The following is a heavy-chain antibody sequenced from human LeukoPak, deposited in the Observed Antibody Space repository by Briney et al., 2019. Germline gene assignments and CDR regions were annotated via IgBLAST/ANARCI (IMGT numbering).Heavy chain of an antibody. CDR3: ARDLREAVAGDYWYFDL. V-gene: IGHV1-69*04. Sequence: ASVKVSCKASGGTFSSYAISWVRQAPGQGLEWMGRIIPILGIANYAQKFQGRVTITADKSTSTAYMELSSLRSEDTAVYYCARDLREAVAGDYWYFDLWGRGTLVTVSS. J-gene: IGHJ2*01. D-gene: IGHD6-19*01. CDR2: IIPILGIA. CDR1: GGTFSSYA.